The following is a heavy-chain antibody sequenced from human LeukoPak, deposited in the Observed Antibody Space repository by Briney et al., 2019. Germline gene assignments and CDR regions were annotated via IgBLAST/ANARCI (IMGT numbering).Heavy chain of an antibody. CDR1: GFSTNNDW. V-gene: IGHV3-48*02. J-gene: IGHJ4*02. D-gene: IGHD1-14*01. CDR2: ISITSDTI. CDR3: ARDLGKPAWYPGY. Sequence: PGGSLRLSCAASGFSTNNDWMSWVRQAPGKGLEWVSYISITSDTIYYADSVKGRFTISRDNAKNSLYLQMNSLRDEDTAVYYCARDLGKPAWYPGYWGQGTLVTVSS.